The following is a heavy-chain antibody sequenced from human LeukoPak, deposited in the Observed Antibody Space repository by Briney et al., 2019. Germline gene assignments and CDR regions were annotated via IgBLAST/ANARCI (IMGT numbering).Heavy chain of an antibody. V-gene: IGHV1-46*01. CDR1: GYTFTNYY. CDR3: AREIGPIQLHLWGSAFDY. CDR2: INPGGRST. D-gene: IGHD5-24*01. Sequence: ASVKVSCKASGYTFTNYYIHWVRQAPGQGLEWMGIINPGGRSTSYAQKFQGRVTMTRDTSTSTVYMELSSLRSEDTAVYYCAREIGPIQLHLWGSAFDYWGQGTLVTVPS. J-gene: IGHJ4*02.